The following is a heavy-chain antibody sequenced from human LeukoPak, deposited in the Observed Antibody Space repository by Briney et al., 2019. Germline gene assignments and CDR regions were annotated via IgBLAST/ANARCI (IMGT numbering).Heavy chain of an antibody. J-gene: IGHJ3*02. Sequence: PSETLSLTCTASGGSISSYYWSWIRQPPGKGLEWIGYIYYSGSTNYNPSLKSRVTISVDTSKNQFSLKLSSVTAADTAVYFCARPFYSSGWYGAFDIWGPGTMVTVSS. CDR1: GGSISSYY. CDR3: ARPFYSSGWYGAFDI. V-gene: IGHV4-59*08. CDR2: IYYSGST. D-gene: IGHD6-19*01.